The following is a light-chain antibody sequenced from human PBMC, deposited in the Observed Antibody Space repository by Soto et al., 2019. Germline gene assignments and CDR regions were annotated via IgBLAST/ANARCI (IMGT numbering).Light chain of an antibody. CDR2: TVS. V-gene: IGKV1-9*01. CDR1: QGVSSY. CDR3: QQLHSYPFVT. Sequence: DIQLTQSPSFLSASVGDRVTITCRASQGVSSYLAWYQQKPGKTPKLLIYTVSTLQSGVPSRFSGSGSGTEFTLPISSLQPADFATYYCQQLHSYPFVTFGQGTKVEFK. J-gene: IGKJ1*01.